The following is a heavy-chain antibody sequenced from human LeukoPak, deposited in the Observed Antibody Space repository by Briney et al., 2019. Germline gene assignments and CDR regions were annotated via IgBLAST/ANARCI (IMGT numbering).Heavy chain of an antibody. J-gene: IGHJ4*02. V-gene: IGHV1-46*01. CDR3: ARDNSSGWFDY. CDR2: INPSGGST. D-gene: IGHD6-19*01. CDR1: GYTFTSYY. Sequence: ASVKVSCKASGYTFTSYYMHWVRQAPGQGLEWMGIINPSGGSTSYAQKFQGRVTMTRDTSTSTVYMELSSLRSEDTAVYYYARDNSSGWFDYWGQGTLVTVSS.